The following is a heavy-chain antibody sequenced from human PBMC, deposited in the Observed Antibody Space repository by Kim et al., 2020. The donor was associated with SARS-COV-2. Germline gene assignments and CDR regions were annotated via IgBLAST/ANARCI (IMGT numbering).Heavy chain of an antibody. Sequence: SETLSLTCTVSGGSISSYYWSWIRQPPGKGLEWIGYIYYSGSTNYNPSLKSRVTISVDTSKNQFSLKLSSVTAADTAVYYCATGGTGYYSGPSYYYGMDVWGQGTTVTVSS. J-gene: IGHJ6*02. CDR3: ATGGTGYYSGPSYYYGMDV. D-gene: IGHD3-9*01. CDR2: IYYSGST. CDR1: GGSISSYY. V-gene: IGHV4-59*13.